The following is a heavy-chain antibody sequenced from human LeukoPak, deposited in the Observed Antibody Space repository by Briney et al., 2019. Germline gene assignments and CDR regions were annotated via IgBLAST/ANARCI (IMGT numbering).Heavy chain of an antibody. J-gene: IGHJ3*01. CDR2: IWSHGNRK. CDR1: GFTFSSYW. D-gene: IGHD6-25*01. Sequence: GGSLRLSCAASGFTFSSYWMSWVRQAPGKGLEWVAVIWSHGNRKHHSDSVEGRFAISRDNSKNILYLQMNNLRAEDTALYYCARDSAADDNDFDVWGQGTMVTVSS. V-gene: IGHV3-33*08. CDR3: ARDSAADDNDFDV.